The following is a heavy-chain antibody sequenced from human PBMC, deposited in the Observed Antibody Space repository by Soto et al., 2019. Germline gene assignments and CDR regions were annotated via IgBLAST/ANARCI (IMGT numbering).Heavy chain of an antibody. Sequence: QVQLQESGPGLVKPSETLSLTCTVSGGSISSYYWSWIRQPPGKGLEWIGYIYYSGSTNYNPSLKSRVTISVDTSKNQFSLKRSSVTAADTAVYYCARGVRWFDYWGQGTLVTVSS. J-gene: IGHJ4*02. CDR3: ARGVRWFDY. V-gene: IGHV4-59*01. CDR1: GGSISSYY. D-gene: IGHD3-3*01. CDR2: IYYSGST.